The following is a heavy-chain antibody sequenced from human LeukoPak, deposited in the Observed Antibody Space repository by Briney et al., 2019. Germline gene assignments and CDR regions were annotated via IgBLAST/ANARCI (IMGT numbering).Heavy chain of an antibody. D-gene: IGHD5-24*01. CDR3: VRDNAAADGALDY. V-gene: IGHV3-33*01. J-gene: IGHJ4*02. CDR2: IWYDGSHR. CDR1: GFTFSSHG. Sequence: GRSLRLSCVASGFTFSSHGMHWFRQAPGKGLEWVAVIWYDGSHRYYPDSVKGRFTISRDNSKNTLFLQMDSLRVDDTAVYYCVRDNAAADGALDYWGQGSLVTVSS.